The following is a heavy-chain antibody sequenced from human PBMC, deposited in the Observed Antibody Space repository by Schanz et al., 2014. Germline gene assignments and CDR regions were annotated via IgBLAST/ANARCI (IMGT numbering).Heavy chain of an antibody. CDR3: ARGGYSSGWYDRDIAHFDY. CDR1: GYTFVSYS. V-gene: IGHV1-46*01. D-gene: IGHD6-19*01. CDR2: INPSGGGT. Sequence: QVQLVQSGAEVKKPGASVKVSCKASGYTFVSYSMYWVRQAPGQGLEWMGIINPSGGGTSYALRFQDRVTVTRDTSRSTVYMELSSLRSDDTAVYYCARGGYSSGWYDRDIAHFDYWGQGSLVTVSS. J-gene: IGHJ4*02.